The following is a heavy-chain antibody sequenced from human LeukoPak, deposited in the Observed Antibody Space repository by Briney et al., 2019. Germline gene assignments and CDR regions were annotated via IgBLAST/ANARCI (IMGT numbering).Heavy chain of an antibody. Sequence: GGSLRLSCAASGFTFSSYSMNWVRQAPGKGLEWVSSIGSSSSYIYYADSVKGRFTISRDNAKNSLYLQMNSLRAEDTAVYYCARDGDFWSGYYSYWGQGTLVTVSS. V-gene: IGHV3-21*01. J-gene: IGHJ4*02. CDR3: ARDGDFWSGYYSY. D-gene: IGHD3-3*01. CDR2: IGSSSSYI. CDR1: GFTFSSYS.